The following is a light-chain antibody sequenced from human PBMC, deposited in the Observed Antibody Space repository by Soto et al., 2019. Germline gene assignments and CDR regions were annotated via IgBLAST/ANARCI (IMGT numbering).Light chain of an antibody. CDR2: GAS. V-gene: IGKV1-9*01. J-gene: IGKJ5*01. CDR1: QGMNTY. Sequence: DIQLTQSPSFLSASVGDRVTISCRASQGMNTYVAWYQQKPGKAPKLLIYGASTLHTGVPSRFSGSESGAEFTLTIGSLQPEDFATYYCQQLHSYPITFGQGTRLEIK. CDR3: QQLHSYPIT.